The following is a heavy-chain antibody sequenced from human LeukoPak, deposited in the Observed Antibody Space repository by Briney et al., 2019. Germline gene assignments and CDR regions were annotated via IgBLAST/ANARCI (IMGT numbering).Heavy chain of an antibody. CDR3: TRQMVVVTAIPGY. J-gene: IGHJ4*02. D-gene: IGHD2-21*02. Sequence: GGSLRLSCTASGFSSGANAMSWVRQAPGKGLEWVGFIRSKAYGGTTEYAASVKGRFTISRDDSKSIAYLRMKSLKTEDTAVYYCTRQMVVVTAIPGYWGQGTLVTVSS. CDR2: IRSKAYGGTT. CDR1: GFSSGANA. V-gene: IGHV3-49*04.